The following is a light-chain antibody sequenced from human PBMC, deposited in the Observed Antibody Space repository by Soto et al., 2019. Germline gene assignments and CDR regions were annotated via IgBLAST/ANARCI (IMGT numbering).Light chain of an antibody. J-gene: IGKJ4*01. CDR1: ESVRSNY. V-gene: IGKV3-20*01. CDR2: DAS. CDR3: QQYGTSPLT. Sequence: EIVLTQSPGTLSLSPGETATLSCRASESVRSNYLGWYQQKPGQVPRLLIYDASSRATGIPDRFSGSGSGTDFTLTISRLEPEDFVVYYCQQYGTSPLTFGGGTKVEI.